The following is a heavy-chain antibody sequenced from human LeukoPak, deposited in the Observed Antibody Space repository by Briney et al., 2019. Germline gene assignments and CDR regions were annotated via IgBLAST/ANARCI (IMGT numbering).Heavy chain of an antibody. V-gene: IGHV4-61*02. CDR3: ARSVVVPAAIQGCYMDV. Sequence: EPSETLSLTCTVSGGSIISGSYYWSWIRQPAGKGLEWIGRIYTSGSTTYNPSLKSRVTISVDTSKNQFSLKLSSVTAADTAVYYCARSVVVPAAIQGCYMDVWGKGTTVTVSS. CDR2: IYTSGST. D-gene: IGHD2-2*01. J-gene: IGHJ6*03. CDR1: GGSIISGSYY.